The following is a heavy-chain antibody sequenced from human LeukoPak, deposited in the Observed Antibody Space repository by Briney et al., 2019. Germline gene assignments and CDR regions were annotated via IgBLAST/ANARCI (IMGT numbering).Heavy chain of an antibody. Sequence: SETLSLTCAVYGGSFSGYHWSWIRQPPGKGLEWIGEINHSGSTNYNPSLKSRVTISVDTSKNQFSLKLSSVTAADTAVYYCARHDYCSSTSCYPKPFDYWGQGTLVTVSS. CDR1: GGSFSGYH. V-gene: IGHV4-34*01. J-gene: IGHJ4*02. CDR2: INHSGST. D-gene: IGHD2-2*01. CDR3: ARHDYCSSTSCYPKPFDY.